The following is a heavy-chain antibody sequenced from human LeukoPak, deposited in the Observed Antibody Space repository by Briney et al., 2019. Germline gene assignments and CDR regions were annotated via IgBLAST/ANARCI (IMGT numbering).Heavy chain of an antibody. CDR1: GFTFSSYW. CDR2: IKQDGSEK. CDR3: ARDFTEISGGSFPYYYYGMDV. D-gene: IGHD2-15*01. J-gene: IGHJ6*02. Sequence: PGRSLRLSCAASGFTFSSYWMSWVRQAPGKGLEWVANIKQDGSEKYYVDSVKGRFTISRDNAKNSLYLQMNSLRAEDTAVYYCARDFTEISGGSFPYYYYGMDVWGQGTTVTVSS. V-gene: IGHV3-7*01.